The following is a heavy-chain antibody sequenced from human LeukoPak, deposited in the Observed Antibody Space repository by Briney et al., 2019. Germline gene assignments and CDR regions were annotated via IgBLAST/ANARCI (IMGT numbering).Heavy chain of an antibody. J-gene: IGHJ4*02. Sequence: SETLSLTCTVSGGSLSRYHWSWLRQPPAKGLAWIGYIYYSGSTNYNPSLKSRVTISVDTSKNQFSLKLSSVTAADTAVYYCARGPPTYRLYYFDYWGQGTLVTVSS. CDR2: IYYSGST. CDR1: GGSLSRYH. CDR3: ARGPPTYRLYYFDY. V-gene: IGHV4-59*01.